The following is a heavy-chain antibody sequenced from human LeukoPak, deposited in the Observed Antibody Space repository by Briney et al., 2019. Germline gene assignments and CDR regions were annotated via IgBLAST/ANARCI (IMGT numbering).Heavy chain of an antibody. D-gene: IGHD4-17*01. CDR2: IYASGNT. CDR3: ARDQGYGDYIYDS. Sequence: SETLSLTCTVSGGSFTSDNYYWSWIRQPAGKGLEWIGRIYASGNTNYNPYLKSRITISGDTSKNQFSLKLTSVTAADTAVYYCARDQGYGDYIYDSWGQGTLVTVSS. V-gene: IGHV4-61*02. J-gene: IGHJ5*02. CDR1: GGSFTSDNYY.